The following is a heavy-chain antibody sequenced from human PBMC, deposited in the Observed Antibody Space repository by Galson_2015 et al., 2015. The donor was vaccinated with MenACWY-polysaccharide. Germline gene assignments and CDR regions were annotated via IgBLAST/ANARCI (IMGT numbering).Heavy chain of an antibody. D-gene: IGHD6-13*01. Sequence: PALVKPTQPLTLTCTVSGFSLSNSRMGVSWIRQPPGKALEWLAHIFSNGDDYYSTSLKSRLTISKDTSQSQVGLTMTNMDPVDTATYYCARVPGLAAAGKGTYDYWGQGTLVTVSS. CDR1: GFSLSNSRMG. J-gene: IGHJ4*02. V-gene: IGHV2-26*01. CDR2: IFSNGDD. CDR3: ARVPGLAAAGKGTYDY.